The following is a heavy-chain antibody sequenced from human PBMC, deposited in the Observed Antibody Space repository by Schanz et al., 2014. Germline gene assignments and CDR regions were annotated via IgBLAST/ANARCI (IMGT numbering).Heavy chain of an antibody. CDR1: GYTFTSYD. CDR3: ADYGSGTYFDL. Sequence: QAQLVQSGAEVKRPGASVKVSCKASGYTFTSYDIGWVRQAPGQGLEWMGRIVPVVGVTVYAQKFQGRVTFTAEKSTATVYMELSRLRGDDTAVYFCADYGSGTYFDLWGQGTLVTVSS. V-gene: IGHV1-69*09. D-gene: IGHD3-16*01. J-gene: IGHJ4*02. CDR2: IVPVVGVT.